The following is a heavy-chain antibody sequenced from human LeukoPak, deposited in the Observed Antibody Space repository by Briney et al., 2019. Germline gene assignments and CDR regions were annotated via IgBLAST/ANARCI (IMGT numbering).Heavy chain of an antibody. D-gene: IGHD2-15*01. CDR2: ISNSGGTT. Sequence: PGGSLRLSCAASGFTFSTFAMNWVRQAPGKGLEWVSAISNSGGTTYYADSVRGRFTVSRDNSKNTLYLQMISLRAEDTAVYYCAKGGGWLYYFDYWGQGTLVTVSS. CDR1: GFTFSTFA. CDR3: AKGGGWLYYFDY. J-gene: IGHJ4*02. V-gene: IGHV3-23*01.